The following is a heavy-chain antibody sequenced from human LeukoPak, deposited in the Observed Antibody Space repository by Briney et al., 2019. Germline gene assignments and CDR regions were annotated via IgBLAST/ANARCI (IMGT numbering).Heavy chain of an antibody. Sequence: GASGTVSCKASGYTFTSYGISWVRQAPGQGLEWMGWISANNGNTNYVQKLQGRVTMTTDTSTSTAYMELTSLRYDGTAVYHCARDATAMVPLQGGMDVWGQGTTVTVSS. CDR3: ARDATAMVPLQGGMDV. CDR1: GYTFTSYG. CDR2: ISANNGNT. J-gene: IGHJ6*02. D-gene: IGHD5-18*01. V-gene: IGHV1-18*01.